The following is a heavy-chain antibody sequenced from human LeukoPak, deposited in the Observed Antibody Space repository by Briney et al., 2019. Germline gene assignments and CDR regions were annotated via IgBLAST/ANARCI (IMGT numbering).Heavy chain of an antibody. D-gene: IGHD1-26*01. Sequence: GGSLRLSCAASGFTFSNYAMSWVRQAPGKGLEWVSAIISSGSTYYADSVRGRFTISRDNPSNTLYLQMNSLRAEDTALYYCAGRYSGDYYRDYWGQGTLATVSS. V-gene: IGHV3-23*01. J-gene: IGHJ4*02. CDR3: AGRYSGDYYRDY. CDR1: GFTFSNYA. CDR2: IISSGST.